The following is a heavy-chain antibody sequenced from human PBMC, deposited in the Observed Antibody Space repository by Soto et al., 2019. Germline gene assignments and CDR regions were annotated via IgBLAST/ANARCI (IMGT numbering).Heavy chain of an antibody. CDR3: AKSSRYCSGGGCFYYFDY. V-gene: IGHV3-23*01. J-gene: IGHJ4*02. Sequence: EVQLLEYGGGLVQPGGSLRLSCAASGFSIGSSAWTWVRQAPGKGLDWVSTIGGNGVTTFYADSVKGRFTISRDISRNTVFLQMSSLRAEDTALYYCAKSSRYCSGGGCFYYFDYWGQGTLVTVSS. CDR1: GFSIGSSA. D-gene: IGHD2-15*01. CDR2: IGGNGVTT.